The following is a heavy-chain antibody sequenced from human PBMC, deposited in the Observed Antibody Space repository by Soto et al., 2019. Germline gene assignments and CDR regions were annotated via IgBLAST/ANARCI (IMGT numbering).Heavy chain of an antibody. CDR1: GFTFSSYW. Sequence: GGSLRLSCAASGFTFSSYWMSWVRQAPGKGLEWVANIKQDGSEKYYVDSVKGRFTISRDNAKNSLYLQMNSLRAEDTAVYYCARDLWALWSRRGMDVWGQGTTVTVSS. V-gene: IGHV3-7*05. CDR2: IKQDGSEK. J-gene: IGHJ6*02. CDR3: ARDLWALWSRRGMDV. D-gene: IGHD3-10*01.